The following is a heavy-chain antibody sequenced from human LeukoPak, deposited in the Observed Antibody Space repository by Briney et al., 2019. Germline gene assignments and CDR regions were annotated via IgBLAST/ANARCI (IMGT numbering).Heavy chain of an antibody. CDR3: ARAQGQWLSEAFDY. CDR1: RYTFTGYY. Sequence: ASVKVSCKASRYTFTGYYMHWLRQAPGQGLEWMGWINPNSGGTNYAQKFQGRVTMTRDTSISTAYMELSRLRSDDTAVYYCARAQGQWLSEAFDYWGQGTLVTVSS. V-gene: IGHV1-2*02. J-gene: IGHJ4*02. CDR2: INPNSGGT. D-gene: IGHD6-19*01.